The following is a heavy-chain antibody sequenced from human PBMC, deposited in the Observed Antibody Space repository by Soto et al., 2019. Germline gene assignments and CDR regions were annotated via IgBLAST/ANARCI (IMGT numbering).Heavy chain of an antibody. CDR1: GGSFSGYY. Sequence: PSETLSLTCAVYGGSFSGYYWSWIRQPPGKGLEWIGEINHSGSTNYNPSLKSRVTISVDTSKNQFSLKLSSVTAADTAVYYCARWVYGKDYWGQGTLVTVSS. CDR2: INHSGST. J-gene: IGHJ4*02. D-gene: IGHD4-17*01. V-gene: IGHV4-34*01. CDR3: ARWVYGKDY.